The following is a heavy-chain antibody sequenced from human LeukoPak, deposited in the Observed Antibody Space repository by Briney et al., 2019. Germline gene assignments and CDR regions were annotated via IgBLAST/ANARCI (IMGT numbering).Heavy chain of an antibody. V-gene: IGHV1-18*03. CDR3: ARDRGIAARYYYYYYGMDV. CDR2: ISAYNGNT. Sequence: ASVKVSCKASGYTFTSYGISWVRQAPGQGLEWMGWISAYNGNTNYAQKLQGRVTMTTDTSTSTAYMELRSLRSDDMAVYYCARDRGIAARYYYYYYGMDVWGQGTTVTVSS. D-gene: IGHD6-6*01. CDR1: GYTFTSYG. J-gene: IGHJ6*02.